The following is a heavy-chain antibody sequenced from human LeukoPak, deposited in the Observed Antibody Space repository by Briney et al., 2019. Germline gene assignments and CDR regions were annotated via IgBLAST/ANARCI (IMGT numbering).Heavy chain of an antibody. CDR2: IKQDGNEK. Sequence: GGSLRLSCAASGFTYSNYWMSWVRQAPGKGLEWVANIKQDGNEKYYVDFVKGRFTISRDNAKNSLYLQMNSLRAEDTAVYYCAREPDYGDHWYFDLWGRGTLVSVSS. V-gene: IGHV3-7*03. CDR3: AREPDYGDHWYFDL. D-gene: IGHD4-17*01. CDR1: GFTYSNYW. J-gene: IGHJ2*01.